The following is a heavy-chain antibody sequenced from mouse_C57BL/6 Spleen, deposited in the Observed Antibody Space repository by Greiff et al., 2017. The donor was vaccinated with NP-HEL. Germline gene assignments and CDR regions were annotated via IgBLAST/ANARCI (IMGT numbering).Heavy chain of an antibody. Sequence: DVMLVESGGGLVKPGGSLKLSCAASGFTFSSYAMSWVRQTPEKRLEWVATISDGGSYTYYPDNVKGRFTISRDNAKNNLYLQLSHLKSEDTAMYYCARYYYGSSYDDWGQGTTLTVSS. V-gene: IGHV5-4*03. J-gene: IGHJ2*01. D-gene: IGHD1-1*01. CDR1: GFTFSSYA. CDR2: ISDGGSYT. CDR3: ARYYYGSSYDD.